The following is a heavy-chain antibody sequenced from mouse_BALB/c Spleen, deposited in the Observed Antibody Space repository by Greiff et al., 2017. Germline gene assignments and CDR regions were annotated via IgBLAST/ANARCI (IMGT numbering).Heavy chain of an antibody. CDR2: IDPANGNT. V-gene: IGHV14-3*02. CDR3: AREGYGNYDWYFDV. J-gene: IGHJ1*01. CDR1: GFNIKDTY. D-gene: IGHD2-1*01. Sequence: VQLQQSGAELVKPGASVKLSCTASGFNIKDTYMHWVKQRPEQGLEWIGRIDPANGNTKYDPKFQGKATITADTSSNTAYLQLSSLTSEDTAVYYCAREGYGNYDWYFDVWGAGTTVTVSS.